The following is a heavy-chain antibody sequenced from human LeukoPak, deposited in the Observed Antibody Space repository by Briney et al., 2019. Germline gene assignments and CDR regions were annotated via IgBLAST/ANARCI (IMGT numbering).Heavy chain of an antibody. CDR1: GFTFSAYW. CDR2: IKKDGSEK. CDR3: ARAACTGGSCYYA. Sequence: PGGSLRLSCAASGFTFSAYWMNWVRQSPGRGLEWVASIKKDGSEKYYVDSVKGRFTISRDNAKNSLYLRMSNVRTEDTATYYCARAACTGGSCYYAWGQGTMVIVSA. J-gene: IGHJ3*01. V-gene: IGHV3-7*01. D-gene: IGHD2-15*01.